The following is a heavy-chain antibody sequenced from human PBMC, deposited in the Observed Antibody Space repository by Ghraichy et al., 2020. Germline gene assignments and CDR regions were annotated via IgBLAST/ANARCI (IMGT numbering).Heavy chain of an antibody. J-gene: IGHJ2*01. CDR2: INTNTGNP. Sequence: ASVKVSCKASGYTFTSYAMNWVRQSPGQGLEWMGWINTNTGNPTYAQGFTGRFVFSLDTSVSTAYLQISSLKAEDTAVYYCARGGAGGYWYFDLWGRGTLVTVST. CDR1: GYTFTSYA. CDR3: ARGGAGGYWYFDL. D-gene: IGHD6-19*01. V-gene: IGHV7-4-1*02.